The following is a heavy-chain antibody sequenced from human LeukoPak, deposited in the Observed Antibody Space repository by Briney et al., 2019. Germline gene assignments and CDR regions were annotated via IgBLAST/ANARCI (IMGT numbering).Heavy chain of an antibody. J-gene: IGHJ1*01. CDR3: AKAELATIGAEYFQH. D-gene: IGHD5-24*01. Sequence: GGSLRLSCAASGFTFSSYDMHWVRQAPGKGREWVALMSYDGNNKYYADSVKGRFTISRDNSKNTLYLQMNSLRAEDTAVYYCAKAELATIGAEYFQHWGQGTLVTVSS. CDR1: GFTFSSYD. V-gene: IGHV3-30*18. CDR2: MSYDGNNK.